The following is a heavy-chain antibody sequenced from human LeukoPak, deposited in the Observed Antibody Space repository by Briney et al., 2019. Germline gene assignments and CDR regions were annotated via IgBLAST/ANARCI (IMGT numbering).Heavy chain of an antibody. CDR1: GGSITSYY. J-gene: IGHJ5*02. V-gene: IGHV4-59*08. CDR2: IYYSGIT. D-gene: IGHD1-26*01. CDR3: ARHAIYSGGYSYWFDP. Sequence: SETLTLTCTVSGGSITSYYWSWIRQPPGKGLEWIAFIYYSGITNYNPSLKSRASISVDTSKNLCSLRLSSVTAADTAVYYCARHAIYSGGYSYWFDPWGLGTLVTVSS.